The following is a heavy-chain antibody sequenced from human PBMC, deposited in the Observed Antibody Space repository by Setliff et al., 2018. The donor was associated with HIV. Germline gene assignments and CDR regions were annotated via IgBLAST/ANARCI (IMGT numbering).Heavy chain of an antibody. CDR3: ARDRIPSRFLLESDY. D-gene: IGHD1-1*01. V-gene: IGHV1-69*13. CDR1: GYTLTKLS. Sequence: SVKVSCKVSGYTLTKLSIHWVRQAPGQGLEWMGGIIPIFGTTHYAQKFQGRVSITADASASTAYMELTSLRSDDTAVYYCARDRIPSRFLLESDYWGQGTLVTVSS. J-gene: IGHJ4*02. CDR2: IIPIFGTT.